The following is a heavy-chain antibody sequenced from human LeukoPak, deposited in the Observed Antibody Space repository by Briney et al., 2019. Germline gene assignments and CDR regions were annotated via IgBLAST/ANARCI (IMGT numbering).Heavy chain of an antibody. CDR3: AGLGTTTGYYYMDV. D-gene: IGHD7-27*01. J-gene: IGHJ6*03. Sequence: PSETLSLTCTVSGGSISSGSYYWSWTRQPAGKGLEWIGRIYTSGSTNYNPSLKSRVTISVDTSKNQFSLKLSSVTAADTAVYYCAGLGTTTGYYYMDVWGKGTTVTVSS. V-gene: IGHV4-61*02. CDR1: GGSISSGSYY. CDR2: IYTSGST.